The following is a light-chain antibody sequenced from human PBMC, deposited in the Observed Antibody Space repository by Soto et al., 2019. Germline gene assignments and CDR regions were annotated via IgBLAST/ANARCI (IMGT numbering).Light chain of an antibody. Sequence: QAVVTQEPSLTVSPGGTVTLTCAASTGAVTSGYYPNWFQQKPGQAPRPLIYSTSNKHSWTPARFSGSLLGGKAALTLSGVQPEDEAEYYCLLYYGGAQLGVFGRGTKLTVL. CDR2: STS. V-gene: IGLV7-43*01. CDR1: TGAVTSGYY. J-gene: IGLJ2*01. CDR3: LLYYGGAQLGV.